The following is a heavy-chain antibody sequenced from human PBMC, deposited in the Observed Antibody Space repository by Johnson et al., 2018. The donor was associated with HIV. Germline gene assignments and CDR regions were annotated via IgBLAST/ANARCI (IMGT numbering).Heavy chain of an antibody. CDR3: ARMSSGAFDI. V-gene: IGHV3-30*03. J-gene: IGHJ3*02. Sequence: QVQLVESGGGVVQPGRPLRLSCAASGFIFSGFGLHWVRQAPGKGLEWVSGISDDGSKKYHGDSVKGRFTFSRDNSKKTLYVQMNSLRTEEPAVYYCARMSSGAFDIWGQGKMVTVSS. CDR2: ISDDGSKK. D-gene: IGHD3-10*01. CDR1: GFIFSGFG.